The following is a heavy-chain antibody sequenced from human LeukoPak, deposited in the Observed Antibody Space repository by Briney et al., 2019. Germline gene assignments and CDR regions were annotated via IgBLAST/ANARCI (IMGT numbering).Heavy chain of an antibody. J-gene: IGHJ4*02. CDR1: GGSISSYY. V-gene: IGHV4-59*08. CDR3: ARARRFLTGSPSDY. Sequence: SETLSLTCTVSGGSISSYYWSWIRQPPGKGLEWIGYIYYSGSTNYNPSLKSRVTISVDTSKNQFSLKLRSVTAADTAVYYCARARRFLTGSPSDYWGQGTLVTVSS. D-gene: IGHD3-9*01. CDR2: IYYSGST.